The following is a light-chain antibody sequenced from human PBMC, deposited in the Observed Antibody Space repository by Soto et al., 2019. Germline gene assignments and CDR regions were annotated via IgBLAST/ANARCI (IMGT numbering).Light chain of an antibody. Sequence: DRTHPASVSASPVQSITISCPGTSAVVGAYNYVSWFQHHPGKAPKLLIYDVTSRPSGVSNRFSGSKSGNTASLIISGLQAEDEADYYCISFTRGDTYVFGTGTKVTVL. J-gene: IGLJ1*01. CDR3: ISFTRGDTYV. V-gene: IGLV2-14*03. CDR2: DVT. CDR1: SAVVGAYNY.